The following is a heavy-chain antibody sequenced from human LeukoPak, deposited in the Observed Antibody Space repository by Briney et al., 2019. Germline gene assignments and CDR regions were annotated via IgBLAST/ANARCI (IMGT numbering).Heavy chain of an antibody. CDR1: GGSFSGYY. CDR3: ARVRATGAFDY. CDR2: INHSGST. Sequence: SETLSLTCAVHGGSFSGYYWSWIRQPPGKGLEWIGEINHSGSTNYNPSLKSRVTISVDTSKNQFSLELSSVTAADTAVYYCARVRATGAFDYWGQGTLVTVSS. D-gene: IGHD5-12*01. V-gene: IGHV4-34*01. J-gene: IGHJ4*02.